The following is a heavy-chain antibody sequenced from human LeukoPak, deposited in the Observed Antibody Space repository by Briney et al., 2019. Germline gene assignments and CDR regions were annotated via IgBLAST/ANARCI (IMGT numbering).Heavy chain of an antibody. CDR2: MNPNSGNT. V-gene: IGHV1-8*03. CDR1: GYTFTSYD. Sequence: ASVKVSCKASGYTFTSYDINWARQATGQGLEWMGWMNPNSGNTGYAQKFQGRVTITRNTSISTAYMELSSLRSEDTAVYYCARTYYDFQPDYYYYMDVWGKGTTVTVSS. D-gene: IGHD3-3*01. CDR3: ARTYYDFQPDYYYYMDV. J-gene: IGHJ6*03.